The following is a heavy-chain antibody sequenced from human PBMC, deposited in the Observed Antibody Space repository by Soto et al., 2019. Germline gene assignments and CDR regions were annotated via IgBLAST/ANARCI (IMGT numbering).Heavy chain of an antibody. CDR3: APRPGGGGY. D-gene: IGHD6-6*01. CDR1: GFTVSNNY. CDR2: IYSGGYT. J-gene: IGHJ4*02. Sequence: VQLVESGGGLIQPGGSLRLSCAVSGFTVSNNYMSWVRQAPGKGLEGVSVIYSGGYTAYGDSVKGRFTISRDNSKNTLSLQMNTLRPGAAAGYYWAPRPGGGGYWGQGTLVTVSS. V-gene: IGHV3-53*01.